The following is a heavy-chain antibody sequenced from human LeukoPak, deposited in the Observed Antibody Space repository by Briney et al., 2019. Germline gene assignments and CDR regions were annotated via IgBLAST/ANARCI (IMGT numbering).Heavy chain of an antibody. CDR2: IYYSGSA. Sequence: SETLSLTCTISGASIDSYYWSWIRQPPGKGLEWIGYIYYSGSANSNPSLKSRATISVDMSKKHFFLDLSSVTAADTAVYYCARAVHYSGTSYQYTGGYYYFDFWGQGTLVTVSS. D-gene: IGHD3-10*01. CDR1: GASIDSYY. J-gene: IGHJ4*02. V-gene: IGHV4-59*01. CDR3: ARAVHYSGTSYQYTGGYYYFDF.